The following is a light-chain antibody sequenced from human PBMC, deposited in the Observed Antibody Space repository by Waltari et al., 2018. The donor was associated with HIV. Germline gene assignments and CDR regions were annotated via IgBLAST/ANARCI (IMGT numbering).Light chain of an antibody. CDR3: SSYTSRSVV. V-gene: IGLV2-14*01. CDR1: SSDVGGSNY. J-gene: IGLJ2*01. CDR2: EVS. Sequence: QSALTQPASVSGSPGQSITISCTGTSSDVGGSNYVSWYQQHPGKAPKLMIYEVSNRPSGVSNRFSGSKSGNTASLTISGLQAEDEADYYCSSYTSRSVVFGGGTKLTVL.